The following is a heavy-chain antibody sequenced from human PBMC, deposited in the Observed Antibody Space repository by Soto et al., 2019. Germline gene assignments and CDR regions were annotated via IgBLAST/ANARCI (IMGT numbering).Heavy chain of an antibody. Sequence: GGSLRLSCAASGFPFSSYGMHWVRQAPGKGLEWVAVISYDGSNKYYADSVKGRFTISRDNSKNTLYLQMNSLRAEDTAVYYCAKEMAMVCFDYWGQGTLVTVSS. J-gene: IGHJ4*02. CDR3: AKEMAMVCFDY. D-gene: IGHD5-18*01. V-gene: IGHV3-30*18. CDR1: GFPFSSYG. CDR2: ISYDGSNK.